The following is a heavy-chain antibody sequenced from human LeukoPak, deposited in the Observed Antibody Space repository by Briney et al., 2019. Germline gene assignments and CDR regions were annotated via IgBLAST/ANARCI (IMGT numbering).Heavy chain of an antibody. V-gene: IGHV3-23*01. CDR3: AKVLVDYGDHFDY. CDR1: GFTFSSYW. J-gene: IGHJ4*02. CDR2: ISGSGGST. Sequence: GGSLRLSCAASGFTFSSYWMSWVRQAPGKGLEWVSAISGSGGSTYYADSVKGRFTISRDNSKNTLYLQLNSLRAEDTAVYYCAKVLVDYGDHFDYWGQGTLVPVSS. D-gene: IGHD4-17*01.